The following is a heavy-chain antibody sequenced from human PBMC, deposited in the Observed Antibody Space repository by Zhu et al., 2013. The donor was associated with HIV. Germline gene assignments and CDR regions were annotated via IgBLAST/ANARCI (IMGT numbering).Heavy chain of an antibody. V-gene: IGHV1-8*03. Sequence: QVQLVQSGAEVKKPGASVKVSCKASGYTFTDYYLHWLRQAPGQEPECMGWINPNSGTTGYAQKFQGRVTITKNTSIRTVYMELTRLRSDDTAVYYCARGPGNDYFYMDAWGKGTTVTVSS. CDR1: GYTFTDYY. CDR3: ARGPGNDYFYMDA. J-gene: IGHJ6*03. D-gene: IGHD1-1*01. CDR2: INPNSGTT.